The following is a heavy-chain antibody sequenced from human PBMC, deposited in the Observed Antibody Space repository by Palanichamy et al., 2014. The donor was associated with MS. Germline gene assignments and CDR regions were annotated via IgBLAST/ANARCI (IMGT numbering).Heavy chain of an antibody. CDR2: INPNSGGT. CDR3: AREESYSSSSQVVATMGGY. Sequence: VQLVQSGAEVKKPGASVKVSCKASGYTFTGYYMHWVRQAPGQGLEWMGWINPNSGGTNYAQKFQGRVTMTRDTSISTAYMELSRLRSDDTAVYYCAREESYSSSSQVVATMGGYWGQGTLVTVSS. J-gene: IGHJ4*02. V-gene: IGHV1-2*02. CDR1: GYTFTGYY. D-gene: IGHD6-6*01.